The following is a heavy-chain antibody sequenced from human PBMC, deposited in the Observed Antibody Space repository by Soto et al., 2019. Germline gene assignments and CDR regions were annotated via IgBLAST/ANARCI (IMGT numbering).Heavy chain of an antibody. CDR3: ARGATHGSSWYFWFDP. CDR1: GGTFSTYS. Sequence: QMQLVQSGAEVRMPWSSVKVSCKASGGTFSTYSINWVRQAPGQGLEWMGGIIPLFGTTNYAQKFKGRVTITADESTSTAYMELSSLRAEDAAVYYCARGATHGSSWYFWFDPWGQVTLVTVSS. V-gene: IGHV1-69*01. J-gene: IGHJ5*02. D-gene: IGHD6-13*01. CDR2: IIPLFGTT.